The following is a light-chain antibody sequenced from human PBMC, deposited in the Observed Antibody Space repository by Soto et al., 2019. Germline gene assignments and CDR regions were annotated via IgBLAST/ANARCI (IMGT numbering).Light chain of an antibody. J-gene: IGKJ2*01. V-gene: IGKV4-1*01. Sequence: DIVMTQSPDSLAVSLGERATINCKSSQSVLHSSSNKHVLAWYQQKPGQPPKLLISWASTRESRVPDRFSGSGSGTDVTLTLSSLQVEDVAVYSWQQYLTNRLTFGQGTELEIK. CDR1: QSVLHSSSNKHV. CDR2: WAS. CDR3: QQYLTNRLT.